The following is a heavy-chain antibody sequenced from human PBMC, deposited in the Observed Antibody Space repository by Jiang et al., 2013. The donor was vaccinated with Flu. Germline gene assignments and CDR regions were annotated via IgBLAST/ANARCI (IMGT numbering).Heavy chain of an antibody. CDR1: GGSISSYY. CDR3: ARRSMTTDWYFDL. D-gene: IGHD4-17*01. CDR2: ISYTGST. J-gene: IGHJ2*01. Sequence: LLKPSETLSLTCTVSGGSISSYYWSWIRQPPGKGLEWIGYISYTGSTSYSPSLKSRVTMSVDTSKNQFSLKLSSVTAADTAVYYCARRSMTTDWYFDLWGRGALVTVSS. V-gene: IGHV4-59*01.